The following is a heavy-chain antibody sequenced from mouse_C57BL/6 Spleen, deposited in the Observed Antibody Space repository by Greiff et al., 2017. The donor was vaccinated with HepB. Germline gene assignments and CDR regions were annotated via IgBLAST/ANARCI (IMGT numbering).Heavy chain of an antibody. V-gene: IGHV1-54*01. CDR3: ARRGYGSSYEGFAY. J-gene: IGHJ3*01. CDR1: GYAFTNYL. D-gene: IGHD1-1*01. CDR2: INPGSGGT. Sequence: VKLQESGAELVRPGTSVKVSCKASGYAFTNYLIEWVKQRPGQGLEWIGVINPGSGGTNYNEKFKGKATLTADKSSSTAYMQLSSLTSEDSAVYFCARRGYGSSYEGFAYWGQGTLVTVSA.